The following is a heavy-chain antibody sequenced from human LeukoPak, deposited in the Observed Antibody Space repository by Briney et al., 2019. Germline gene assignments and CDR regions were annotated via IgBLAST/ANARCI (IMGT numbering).Heavy chain of an antibody. V-gene: IGHV3-23*01. CDR1: GFTFSSYA. CDR2: ISGSGDTT. Sequence: PGGSLRLSCAASGFTFSSYAMSWVRQAPGKGLEWVSAISGSGDTTYYADSVKGRFTFSRDNAKKSLSLQMSSLRAEDTAVYYCASHSTIWGQGTLVTVSS. J-gene: IGHJ4*02. D-gene: IGHD5-18*01. CDR3: ASHSTI.